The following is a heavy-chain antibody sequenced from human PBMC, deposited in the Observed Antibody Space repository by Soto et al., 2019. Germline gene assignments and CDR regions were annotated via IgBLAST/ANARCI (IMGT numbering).Heavy chain of an antibody. V-gene: IGHV2-5*05. CDR1: GFSFSSVGVG. J-gene: IGHJ4*02. CDR2: IYLDDDK. CDR3: VHRQYSSYFDY. Sequence: QITLKESGPTLVNPTQTLTLTCIYSGFSFSSVGVGVGWIRQPPGKALEWLALIYLDDDKKYGPSLENRLTVTRDTSNNQVVLTMINVDPVDTATYFCVHRQYSSYFDYWGQGARVTVSS. D-gene: IGHD2-15*01.